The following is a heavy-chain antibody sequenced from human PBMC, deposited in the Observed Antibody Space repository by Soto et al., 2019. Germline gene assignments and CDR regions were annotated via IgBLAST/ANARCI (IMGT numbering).Heavy chain of an antibody. CDR3: ARAPFVVVTYIDY. V-gene: IGHV4-59*01. Sequence: PSETLSLTCTVSGGSISSYYWSWIRQPPGKGLEWIGYIYYSGSTNYNPSLKSRVTISVDTSKNQFSLKLSSVTAADMAVYYCARAPFVVVTYIDYWGQGTLVTVFS. D-gene: IGHD2-21*02. CDR2: IYYSGST. CDR1: GGSISSYY. J-gene: IGHJ4*02.